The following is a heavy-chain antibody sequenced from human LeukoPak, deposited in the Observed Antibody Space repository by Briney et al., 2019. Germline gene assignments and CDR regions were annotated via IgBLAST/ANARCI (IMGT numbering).Heavy chain of an antibody. Sequence: SETLSLTCAVYGGSFSGYYWSWLRQPPGKGLEWIGEINHSGSTNYNPSLKSRVTLSVDTSKNQFSLKLSSVTAADTAVYYCARGRWQFRGYYFDYWGQGTLVTVSS. CDR3: ARGRWQFRGYYFDY. CDR1: GGSFSGYY. CDR2: INHSGST. J-gene: IGHJ4*02. V-gene: IGHV4-34*01. D-gene: IGHD1-26*01.